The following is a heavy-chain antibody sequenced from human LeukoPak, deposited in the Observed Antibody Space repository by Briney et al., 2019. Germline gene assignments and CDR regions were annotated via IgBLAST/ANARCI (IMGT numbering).Heavy chain of an antibody. D-gene: IGHD5-12*01. V-gene: IGHV1-2*02. CDR2: INPNSGGT. CDR3: ARVKATTSIYYYYGMDV. CDR1: GYTFTGYY. J-gene: IGHJ6*02. Sequence: VSVKVSCKASGYTFTGYYMHWVRQAPGQGLEWMGWINPNSGGTNYAQKFQGRVTMTRDTSISTAYMELSRLRSDDTAVYYCARVKATTSIYYYYGMDVWGQGTTVTVSS.